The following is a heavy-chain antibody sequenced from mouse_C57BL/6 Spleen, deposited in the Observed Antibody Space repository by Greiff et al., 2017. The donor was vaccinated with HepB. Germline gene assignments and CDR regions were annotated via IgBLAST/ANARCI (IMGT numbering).Heavy chain of an antibody. CDR2: IYPGSGNT. J-gene: IGHJ2*01. CDR3: ARDWDGYFDY. CDR1: GYSFTSYY. D-gene: IGHD4-1*01. Sequence: VKLQESGPELVKPGASVKISCKASGYSFTSYYIHWVKQRPGQGLEWIGWIYPGSGNTKYNEKFKGKATLTADTSSSTAYMQLSSLTSEDSAVYYCARDWDGYFDYWGQGTTLTVSS. V-gene: IGHV1-66*01.